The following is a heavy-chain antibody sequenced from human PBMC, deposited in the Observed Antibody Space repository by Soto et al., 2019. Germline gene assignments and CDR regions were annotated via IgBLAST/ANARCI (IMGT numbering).Heavy chain of an antibody. V-gene: IGHV3-30*18. J-gene: IGHJ4*02. CDR1: GFTFSTYG. D-gene: IGHD6-19*01. CDR3: AKGGRQWLVTSDFNY. Sequence: GGSLRLSCATSGFTFSTYGMHWVRQAPGKGLEWVTVVSHDGRNTHYADSVKGRFTISRDSSKNTVSLEMTSLRAEDTAVYYCAKGGRQWLVTSDFNYWGQGALVTVSS. CDR2: VSHDGRNT.